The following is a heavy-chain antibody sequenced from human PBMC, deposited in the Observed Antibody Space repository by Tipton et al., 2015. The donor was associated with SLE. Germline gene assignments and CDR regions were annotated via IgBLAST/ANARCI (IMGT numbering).Heavy chain of an antibody. CDR1: GGPMSSNY. CDR3: VGWSGSYMYFGP. D-gene: IGHD3-3*01. J-gene: IGHJ5*02. V-gene: IGHV4-59*12. Sequence: TLSLTCTVSGGPMSSNYWSWIRQPPGTRLEWIASIYYTGTTYYNPSLMSRVTISIDTSKNQFSLRLSSVTAADTAVYYCVGWSGSYMYFGPWGQGTLATVSS. CDR2: IYYTGTT.